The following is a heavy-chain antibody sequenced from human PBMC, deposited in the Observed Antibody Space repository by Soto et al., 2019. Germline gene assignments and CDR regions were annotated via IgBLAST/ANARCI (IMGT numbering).Heavy chain of an antibody. J-gene: IGHJ4*02. CDR2: ISAYNGNT. Sequence: ASVKVSCKASGYIFTRHGISWVRQAPGQGLEWMGWISAYNGNTNYAQKFRGRVTMTTDTSTNTAYMEVRSLRSDDTAVYYCARGRTVRNYADDSSDYFYFFDYWGQGTQVTVSS. D-gene: IGHD3-22*01. CDR1: GYIFTRHG. V-gene: IGHV1-18*01. CDR3: ARGRTVRNYADDSSDYFYFFDY.